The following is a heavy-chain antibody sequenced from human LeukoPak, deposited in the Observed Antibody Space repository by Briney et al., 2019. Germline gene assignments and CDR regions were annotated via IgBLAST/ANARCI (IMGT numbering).Heavy chain of an antibody. CDR2: IFPIFGTA. CDR3: ARERGDCSGGSCYVDAFDI. Sequence: SVKVSCKASGGTLSSYAISWVRPAPGQGLEWMGGIFPIFGTANYAQKFQGRVTPTADESTSTAYMELSSLRSEDTAVYYCARERGDCSGGSCYVDAFDIWGQGTMVTVSS. CDR1: GGTLSSYA. J-gene: IGHJ3*02. D-gene: IGHD2-15*01. V-gene: IGHV1-69*13.